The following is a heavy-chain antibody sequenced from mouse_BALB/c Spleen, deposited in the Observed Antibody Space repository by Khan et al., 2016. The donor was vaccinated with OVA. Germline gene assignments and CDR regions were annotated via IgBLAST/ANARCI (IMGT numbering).Heavy chain of an antibody. CDR1: GYSITSDYA. Sequence: EVQLQESGPGLVKPSQSLSLTCTVTGYSITSDYARNWIRQFPGNKLEWRGYISYSGSTSYNPSLKSRIFITRDTSKNQFFLQLNSVTTEDTATYCCARWGNSYFDYWGQGTTLTVSS. V-gene: IGHV3-2*02. CDR3: ARWGNSYFDY. J-gene: IGHJ2*01. CDR2: ISYSGST.